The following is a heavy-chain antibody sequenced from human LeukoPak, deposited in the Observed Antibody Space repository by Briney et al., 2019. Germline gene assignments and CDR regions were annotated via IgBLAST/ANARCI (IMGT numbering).Heavy chain of an antibody. D-gene: IGHD6-19*01. CDR3: ARGQARLAWFDP. J-gene: IGHJ5*02. CDR2: IYHSGST. CDR1: GYSISSGYY. Sequence: SETLSLTCTVSGYSISSGYYWGWIRQPPGKGLEWIGSIYHSGSTFYNPSLKSRVTISVDTSKNQFSLRLTSVIAADTAVYYCARGQARLAWFDPWGQGTLVTVSS. V-gene: IGHV4-38-2*02.